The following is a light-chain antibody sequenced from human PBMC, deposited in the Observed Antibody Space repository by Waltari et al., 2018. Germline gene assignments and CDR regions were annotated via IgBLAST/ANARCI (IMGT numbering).Light chain of an antibody. CDR2: WAS. V-gene: IGKV4-1*01. Sequence: DIVMTQSPDSLTLSLGERATISCKSSQSVLRTSSNKNFLARYQQKSGQPPKLLFYWASTRESGVPDRFSGSGSGTDFTLTISSLQSEDVAIYYCQQYYDSPITFGPGTKVDV. CDR1: QSVLRTSSNKNF. CDR3: QQYYDSPIT. J-gene: IGKJ3*01.